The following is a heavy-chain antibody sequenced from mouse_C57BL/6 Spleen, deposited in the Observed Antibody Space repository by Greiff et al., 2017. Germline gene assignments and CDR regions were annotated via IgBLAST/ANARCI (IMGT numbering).Heavy chain of an antibody. CDR3: ARGGYYYGSRRNFDY. CDR2: IYPRDGST. Sequence: QVQLQQSDAELVKPGASVKISCKVSGYTFTDHTIHWMKQRPEQGLEWIGYIYPRDGSTKYNEKFKGKATLTADKSSSTAYMQLNSLTSEDSAVYFCARGGYYYGSRRNFDYWGQGTTLTVSS. D-gene: IGHD1-1*01. V-gene: IGHV1-78*01. CDR1: GYTFTDHT. J-gene: IGHJ2*01.